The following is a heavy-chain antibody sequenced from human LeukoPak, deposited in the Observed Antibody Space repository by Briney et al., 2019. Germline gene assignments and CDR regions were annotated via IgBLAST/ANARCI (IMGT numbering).Heavy chain of an antibody. CDR2: IWYGGSNK. D-gene: IGHD3-22*01. Sequence: PGRSLRLSCAASGFTFSSYGMHWVRQAPGKGLEWVAVIWYGGSNKYYADSVKGRFTISRDNAKNSLYLQMNSLRAEDAAVYYCARELLVVTKGDFDYWGQGTLVTVSS. CDR3: ARELLVVTKGDFDY. J-gene: IGHJ4*02. V-gene: IGHV3-33*08. CDR1: GFTFSSYG.